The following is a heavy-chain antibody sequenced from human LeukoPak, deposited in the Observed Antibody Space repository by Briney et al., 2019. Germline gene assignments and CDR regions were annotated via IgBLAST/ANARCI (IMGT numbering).Heavy chain of an antibody. J-gene: IGHJ6*04. CDR2: IYYSGST. Sequence: SETLSLTCTVSGGSISSSSYYWGWIRQPPGKGLEWIGSIYYSGSTYYNPSLKSRVTISVDTSKNQFSLKLSSVTAADTAVYYCARGLYCSSTSCYTLPDVWGKGTTVTVSS. CDR3: ARGLYCSSTSCYTLPDV. D-gene: IGHD2-2*02. CDR1: GGSISSSSYY. V-gene: IGHV4-39*07.